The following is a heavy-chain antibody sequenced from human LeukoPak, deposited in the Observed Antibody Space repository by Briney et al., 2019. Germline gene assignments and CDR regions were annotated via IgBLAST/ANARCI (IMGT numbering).Heavy chain of an antibody. CDR2: IYYSGST. CDR1: GGSISSGGYY. Sequence: SETLSLTCTVSGGSISSGGYYWSWIRQHPGKGLEWIGYIYYSGSTYYNPSFKSRVTISVDTSKNQFSLKLSSVTAADTAVYYCARAILEGRFLEWLLQRGWYFDLWGRGTLVTVSS. V-gene: IGHV4-31*03. J-gene: IGHJ2*01. CDR3: ARAILEGRFLEWLLQRGWYFDL. D-gene: IGHD3-3*01.